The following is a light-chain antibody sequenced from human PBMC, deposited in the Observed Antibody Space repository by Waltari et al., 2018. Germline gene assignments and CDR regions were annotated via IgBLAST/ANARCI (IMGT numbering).Light chain of an antibody. V-gene: IGKV1-9*01. CDR3: QQLNSYPIT. CDR2: TTS. CDR1: QVISGY. J-gene: IGKJ4*01. Sequence: DIQLTQSPSFLSASVGDRVTITCRASQVISGYLAWFQQKPGKAPKLLIYTTSTLQSGVPSRLSGSGSGTEFTLTISSLQPEDFATYYCQQLNSYPITFGGGPRWRSN.